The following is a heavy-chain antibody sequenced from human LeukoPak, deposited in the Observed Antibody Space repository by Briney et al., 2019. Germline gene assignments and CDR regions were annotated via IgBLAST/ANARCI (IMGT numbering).Heavy chain of an antibody. CDR1: GFTFSSYA. D-gene: IGHD2-15*01. V-gene: IGHV3-23*01. Sequence: PGGSLRLSCAASGFTFSSYAMSWVRQAPGKGLEWVSAISGSGGSTHYADSVKGRFTISRDNSKNTLYLQMNSLRAEDTAVYYCAKDNCSGGSCYRRPDAFDIWGQGTMVTVSS. CDR3: AKDNCSGGSCYRRPDAFDI. J-gene: IGHJ3*02. CDR2: ISGSGGST.